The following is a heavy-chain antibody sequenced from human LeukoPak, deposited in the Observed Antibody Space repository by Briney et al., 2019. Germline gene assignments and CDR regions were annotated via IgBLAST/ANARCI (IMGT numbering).Heavy chain of an antibody. D-gene: IGHD2-2*01. CDR1: GFTFSSYS. Sequence: GGSLRLSCAASGFTFSSYSMSWVRQAPGKGLEWVSYISSSSSTIYYADSVKGRFTISRDNAKNSLYLQMNSLRAEDTAVYYCARGPAADYYYYYYMDVWGKGTTVTVSS. J-gene: IGHJ6*03. CDR2: ISSSSSTI. V-gene: IGHV3-48*01. CDR3: ARGPAADYYYYYYMDV.